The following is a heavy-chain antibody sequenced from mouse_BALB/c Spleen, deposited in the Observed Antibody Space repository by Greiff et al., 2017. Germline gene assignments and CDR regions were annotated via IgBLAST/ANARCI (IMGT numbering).Heavy chain of an antibody. V-gene: IGHV5-2*01. CDR3: ARGGYYVGAMDY. D-gene: IGHD2-3*01. J-gene: IGHJ4*01. Sequence: EVKLMESGGGLVQPGESLKLSCESNEYEFPSHDMSWVRKTPEKRLELVAAINSDGGSTYYPDTMERRFIISRDNTKKTLYLQMSSLRSEDTALYYCARGGYYVGAMDYWGQGTSVTVSS. CDR1: EYEFPSHD. CDR2: INSDGGST.